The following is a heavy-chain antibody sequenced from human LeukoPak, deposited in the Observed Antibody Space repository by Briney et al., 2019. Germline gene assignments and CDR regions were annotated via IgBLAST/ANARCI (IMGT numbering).Heavy chain of an antibody. V-gene: IGHV4-59*07. CDR3: ARAPDYSNRWDS. CDR1: GRSISTYY. Sequence: SHTHSPTRTLSGRSISTYYGGSIRQPAGNGREWIGYIYYSGITVYNPSLKSRVTISVDTSKNQFSLKLSSVTAADTAVYYCARAPDYSNRWDSWGQGTLVTVSS. D-gene: IGHD4-11*01. CDR2: IYYSGIT. J-gene: IGHJ4*02.